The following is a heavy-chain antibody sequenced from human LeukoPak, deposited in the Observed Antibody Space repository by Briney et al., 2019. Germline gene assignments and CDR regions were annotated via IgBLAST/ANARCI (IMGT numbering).Heavy chain of an antibody. CDR3: ASGRLSGKGFDY. Sequence: GGSLRLSCAASGFTFSSYAMSWVRRAPGKGLEWVSVTYSVGSADYADSVKGRFIISRDTSKNTLYLQMNSLRAEDTAVYYCASGRLSGKGFDYWGQGTLVTVSS. J-gene: IGHJ4*02. CDR2: TYSVGSA. CDR1: GFTFSSYA. V-gene: IGHV3-66*01. D-gene: IGHD1-26*01.